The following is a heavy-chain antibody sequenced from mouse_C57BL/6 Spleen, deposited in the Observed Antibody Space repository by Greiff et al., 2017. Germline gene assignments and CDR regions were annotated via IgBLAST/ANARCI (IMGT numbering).Heavy chain of an antibody. CDR1: GFTFTAYY. CDR2: IRNKANGYTT. Sequence: EVKLVESGGGLVQPGGSLSLSCAASGFTFTAYYMSWVRQPPGKALEWLGFIRNKANGYTTEYSASVKGRFTISRDNSQSILYLQMNALRAEDSATYYCARSGHYFDYWGQGTTLTVSS. V-gene: IGHV7-3*01. CDR3: ARSGHYFDY. J-gene: IGHJ2*01.